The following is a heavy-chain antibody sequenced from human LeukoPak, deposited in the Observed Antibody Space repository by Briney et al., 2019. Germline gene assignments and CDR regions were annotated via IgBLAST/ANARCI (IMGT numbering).Heavy chain of an antibody. V-gene: IGHV3-7*01. Sequence: GGSLRLSCAASGFTFSSYWMSWVRQAPGKGLEWVANIKQDGSEKYYVDSVKGRFTISRDNAKNSLYLQMNSLRAEDTAVYYCARLVKNPMITFGGVTDWGQGTLVTVSS. CDR2: IKQDGSEK. J-gene: IGHJ4*02. CDR1: GFTFSSYW. CDR3: ARLVKNPMITFGGVTD. D-gene: IGHD3-16*01.